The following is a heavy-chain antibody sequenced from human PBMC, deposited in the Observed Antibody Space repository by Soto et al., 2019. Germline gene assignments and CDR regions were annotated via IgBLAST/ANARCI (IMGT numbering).Heavy chain of an antibody. CDR1: GFSLSNARMG. J-gene: IGHJ3*02. D-gene: IGHD3-10*01. CDR3: ARTQDYYGSGSYSTDAFDI. CDR2: IFSNDEK. V-gene: IGHV2-26*01. Sequence: KESGPVLVNPTETLTLTCTVSGFSLSNARMGVSWIRQPPGKALEWLAHIFSNDEKSYSTSLKSRLTISKDTSKSQVVLTMTNMDPVDTATYYCARTQDYYGSGSYSTDAFDIWGQGTMVTVSS.